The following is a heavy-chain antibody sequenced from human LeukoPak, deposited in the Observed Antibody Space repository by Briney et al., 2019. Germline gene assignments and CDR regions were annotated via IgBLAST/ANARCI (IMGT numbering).Heavy chain of an antibody. CDR2: INPSGGST. J-gene: IGHJ6*02. V-gene: IGHV1-46*01. CDR1: GYTFTGYY. CDR3: ARDLLWFGEFPYYYYGMDV. D-gene: IGHD3-10*01. Sequence: ASVKVSCKASGYTFTGYYMHWVRQAPGQGLEWMGIINPSGGSTSYAQKFQGRVTMTRDTSTSTVYMELNSLRSEDTAVYYCARDLLWFGEFPYYYYGMDVWGQGTTVTVSS.